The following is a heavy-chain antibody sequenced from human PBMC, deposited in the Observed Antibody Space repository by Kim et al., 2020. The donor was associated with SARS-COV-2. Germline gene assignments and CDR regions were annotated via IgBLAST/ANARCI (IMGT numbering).Heavy chain of an antibody. CDR2: ISGRGGST. CDR3: ALYGXXDSGXYFPXPXFDQ. Sequence: GGSLRLSCAASGFTFKNHGMSWVRQAPGKGLEWVSAISGRGGSTYYTDSVKGRFTISRENSRDTLYLQVKNLRAEDTAVYYCALYGXXDSGXYFPXPXFDQWGQGXXXXVSS. D-gene: IGHD1-26*01. CDR1: GFTFKNHG. V-gene: IGHV3-23*01. J-gene: IGHJ4*02.